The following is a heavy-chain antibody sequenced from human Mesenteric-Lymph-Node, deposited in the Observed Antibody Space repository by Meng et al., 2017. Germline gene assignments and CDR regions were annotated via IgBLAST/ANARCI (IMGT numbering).Heavy chain of an antibody. CDR2: IDHAESGK. Sequence: GESLKISCAVSGFTFSNFWMGWVRQAPGKGLEWVANIDHAESGKYYADSVKGRFTISKDNAKNSLYLQMNSLRADDTAVYYCARGLSKEVAALVGVYFDYWGQGTLVTVSS. CDR3: ARGLSKEVAALVGVYFDY. J-gene: IGHJ4*02. D-gene: IGHD2-21*01. V-gene: IGHV3-7*01. CDR1: GFTFSNFW.